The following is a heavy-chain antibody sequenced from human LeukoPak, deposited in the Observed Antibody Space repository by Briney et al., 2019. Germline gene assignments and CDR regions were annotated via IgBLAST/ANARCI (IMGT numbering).Heavy chain of an antibody. D-gene: IGHD5-24*01. Sequence: GGSLRLSCAASRFTFNNYWMHWVRRAPGKGLVWVSRIVGDGSYTNYADSVKGRFTISRDNAKNTLFLQMNSLRAEDTAVYYCARDGSNSHAFAVWGLGTMVTVSS. CDR1: RFTFNNYW. V-gene: IGHV3-74*01. CDR3: ARDGSNSHAFAV. CDR2: IVGDGSYT. J-gene: IGHJ3*01.